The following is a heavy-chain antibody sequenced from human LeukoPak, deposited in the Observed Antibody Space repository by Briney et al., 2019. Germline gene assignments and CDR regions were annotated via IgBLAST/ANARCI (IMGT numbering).Heavy chain of an antibody. J-gene: IGHJ3*02. Sequence: GRSLRLSCAASGFTFSSYSMNWVRQAPGKGLEWVSSISSSSSYIYYADSVKGRFTISRDNAKNSLYLQMNSLRAEDTAVYYCARDNGAARDAFDIWGQGTMVTVSS. D-gene: IGHD6-6*01. V-gene: IGHV3-21*01. CDR2: ISSSSSYI. CDR3: ARDNGAARDAFDI. CDR1: GFTFSSYS.